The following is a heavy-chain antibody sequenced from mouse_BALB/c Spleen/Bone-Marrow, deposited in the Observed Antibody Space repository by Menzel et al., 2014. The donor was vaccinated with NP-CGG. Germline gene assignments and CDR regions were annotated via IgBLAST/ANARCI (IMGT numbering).Heavy chain of an antibody. CDR1: GYTFTSYV. D-gene: IGHD1-1*01. V-gene: IGHV1-14*01. Sequence: EVQLQQSGPELVKPGASVKMSCKASGYTFTSYVLHWVKQTPGQGLEWIGYINPYNDGCKYNEKFKGKAKLTSDKSSSTASMELRNLPPGDPAAYDRASTRVVDIYWYYDVWGEGTTVT. CDR2: INPYNDGC. CDR3: ASTRVVDIYWYYDV. J-gene: IGHJ1*01.